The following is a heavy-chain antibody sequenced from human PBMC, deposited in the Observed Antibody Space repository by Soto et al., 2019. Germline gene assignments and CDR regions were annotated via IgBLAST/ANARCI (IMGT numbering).Heavy chain of an antibody. Sequence: GGSLRLSCAASGFTFSSYAMSWVCQAPGKGLEWVSAISGSGGSTYYADSVKGRFTISRDNSKNTLYLQMNSLRAEDTAVYYCAKVRDIVVVVGFDPWGQGTLFTVSS. CDR3: AKVRDIVVVVGFDP. J-gene: IGHJ5*02. V-gene: IGHV3-23*01. CDR1: GFTFSSYA. CDR2: ISGSGGST. D-gene: IGHD2-15*01.